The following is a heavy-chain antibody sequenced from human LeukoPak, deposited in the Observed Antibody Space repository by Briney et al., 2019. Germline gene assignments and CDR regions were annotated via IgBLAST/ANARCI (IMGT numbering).Heavy chain of an antibody. CDR2: MNPNSGNT. J-gene: IGHJ4*02. Sequence: GASVKVSCKASGYTFTSYDINWVRQATGQGLEWMGWMNPNSGNTGYAQKFQGRVTMTRNTSISTAYMELSSLRSEDTAVYYCARAAKGDYYYDSSGYWRWGQGTLVTVSS. D-gene: IGHD3-22*01. CDR3: ARAAKGDYYYDSSGYWR. V-gene: IGHV1-8*01. CDR1: GYTFTSYD.